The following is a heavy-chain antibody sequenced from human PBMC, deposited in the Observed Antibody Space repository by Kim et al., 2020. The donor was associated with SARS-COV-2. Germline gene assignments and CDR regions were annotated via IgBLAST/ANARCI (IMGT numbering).Heavy chain of an antibody. CDR2: IYYSGST. CDR1: GGSLSTGSYF. D-gene: IGHD2-15*01. V-gene: IGHV4-61*01. CDR3: ARGDGYSLDFDY. J-gene: IGHJ4*01. Sequence: SETLSLTCTVSGGSLSTGSYFWSWIRQPPGKGLEWIAYIYYSGSTDYNPSLKSRVTISVDTSKNQFSLQLYSVTAADTAVYYCARGDGYSLDFDYWGHGT.